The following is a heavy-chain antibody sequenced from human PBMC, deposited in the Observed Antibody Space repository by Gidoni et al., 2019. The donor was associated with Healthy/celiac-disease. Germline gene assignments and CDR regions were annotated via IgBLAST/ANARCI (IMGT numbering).Heavy chain of an antibody. Sequence: EVQLVESGGGLVKPGGSVRLSGAASGVTFSNAWMSWVRQAPGKGLEWVGRIKSKTDGGTTDYAAPVKGRFTISRDDSKNTLYLQMNSLKTEDTAVYYCTYYINDAFDIWGQGTMVTVSS. CDR1: GVTFSNAW. D-gene: IGHD3-10*01. CDR3: TYYINDAFDI. CDR2: IKSKTDGGTT. V-gene: IGHV3-15*01. J-gene: IGHJ3*02.